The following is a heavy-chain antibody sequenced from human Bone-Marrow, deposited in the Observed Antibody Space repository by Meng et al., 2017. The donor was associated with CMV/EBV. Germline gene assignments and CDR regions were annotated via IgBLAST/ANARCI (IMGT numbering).Heavy chain of an antibody. D-gene: IGHD3-22*01. Sequence: ASVKVSCKASGYTFTSYGISWVRQVPGQGLEWMGWISAYNGNTNYAQKLQGRVTMTTDTSTSTAYMELRSLRSDDTAVYYCARDGDNAKMIVVVNDYYYYYGMDVWGQGTTVTVSS. V-gene: IGHV1-18*01. CDR1: GYTFTSYG. J-gene: IGHJ6*02. CDR2: ISAYNGNT. CDR3: ARDGDNAKMIVVVNDYYYYYGMDV.